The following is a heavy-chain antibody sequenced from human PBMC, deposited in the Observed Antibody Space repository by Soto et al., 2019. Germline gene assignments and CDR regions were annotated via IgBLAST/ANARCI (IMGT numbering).Heavy chain of an antibody. CDR3: ARSLGRAEAGGLDN. J-gene: IGHJ4*02. CDR2: ISGSGGHT. Sequence: QVQLVESGGDLVKPGGSLRLSCSASGFMFSDYYMSWIRKAPGKGLEWVSFISGSGGHTHYEDSAKGRFTISRDSAQNSVSLQMNRLRAEDTGVYYCARSLGRAEAGGLDNWGQGARVTGYS. D-gene: IGHD6-13*01. V-gene: IGHV3-11*06. CDR1: GFMFSDYY.